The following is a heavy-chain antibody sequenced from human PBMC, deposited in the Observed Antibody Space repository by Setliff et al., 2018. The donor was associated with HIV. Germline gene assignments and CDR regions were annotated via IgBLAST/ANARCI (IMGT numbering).Heavy chain of an antibody. Sequence: GGSLRLSCAASGFTFSSYSFNWVRQAPGKGLEWVSSISSSSTYMYYADSVKGRFTISRDNAKNSLYLQMNRLRAEDTAIYYCARDGGGGYDMGVGWRAEYFQHWGQGTLVTVSS. D-gene: IGHD5-12*01. CDR2: ISSSSTYM. CDR1: GFTFSSYS. J-gene: IGHJ1*01. CDR3: ARDGGGGYDMGVGWRAEYFQH. V-gene: IGHV3-21*01.